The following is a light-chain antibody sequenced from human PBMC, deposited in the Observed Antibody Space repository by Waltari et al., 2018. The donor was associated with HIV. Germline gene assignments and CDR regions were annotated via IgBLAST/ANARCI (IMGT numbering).Light chain of an antibody. CDR1: QAISGY. Sequence: DIQMTQSPSSLSASVGDTITITCRASQAISGYLNWYQQKPGRAPKLLIYAATNLQRGVASRFSATRSGTDFTLTIDRLQPEDLATYYCQQSYTMPLTFGGGT. CDR3: QQSYTMPLT. J-gene: IGKJ4*01. CDR2: AAT. V-gene: IGKV1-39*01.